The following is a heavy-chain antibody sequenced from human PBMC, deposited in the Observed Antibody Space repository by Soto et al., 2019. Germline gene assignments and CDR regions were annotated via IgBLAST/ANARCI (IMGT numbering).Heavy chain of an antibody. D-gene: IGHD7-27*01. CDR1: GGSISSYY. Sequence: QVQLQESGPGLVKPSETLSLTCTVSGGSISSYYWSWIRQPPGKGLEWIGYIYYSGSTNYNPSLKSRVTISVDTSKNQFSLKLSSVTAADTAVYYCARGWGGYFQHWGQCTLVTVSS. J-gene: IGHJ1*01. V-gene: IGHV4-59*01. CDR3: ARGWGGYFQH. CDR2: IYYSGST.